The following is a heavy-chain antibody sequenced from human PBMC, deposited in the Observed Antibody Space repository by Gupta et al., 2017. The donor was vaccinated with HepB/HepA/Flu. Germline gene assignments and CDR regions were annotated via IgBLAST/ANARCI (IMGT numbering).Heavy chain of an antibody. CDR1: GFTFRHDW. V-gene: IGHV3-7*01. CDR3: GRFVRRYSETN. Sequence: EVQVVASGGGLVQPGGSLRLSCAVSGFTFRHDWMSWVRQAPGKGLEWVANIKEDGSEKYYVDSVKGRFTISRDNAKNSLYLQMNSLGVEDTAVYYCGRFVRRYSETNWGQGTLVTVSS. CDR2: IKEDGSEK. J-gene: IGHJ4*02. D-gene: IGHD1-26*01.